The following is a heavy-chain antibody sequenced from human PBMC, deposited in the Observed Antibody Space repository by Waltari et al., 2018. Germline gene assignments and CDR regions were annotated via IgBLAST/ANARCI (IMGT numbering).Heavy chain of an antibody. D-gene: IGHD5-12*01. V-gene: IGHV4-39*01. CDR3: ARGDGYNYHFFDY. J-gene: IGHJ4*02. Sequence: QLQLQESGPGLVKPSETLSLTCTVSGGSISSSSYYWGWLRQPPGKGLEWIGSIYYSGSTYYNPSLKSRVTISVDTSKNQFSLKLSSVTAADTAVYYCARGDGYNYHFFDYWGQGTLVTVSS. CDR1: GGSISSSSYY. CDR2: IYYSGST.